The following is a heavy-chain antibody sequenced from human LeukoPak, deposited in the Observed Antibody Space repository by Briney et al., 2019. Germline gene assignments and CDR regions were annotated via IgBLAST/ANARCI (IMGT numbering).Heavy chain of an antibody. D-gene: IGHD2-2*03. J-gene: IGHJ4*02. CDR3: ARVGDRSGNGYSH. Sequence: PGGSLRLSCAASGFTISRSSMHWVRQAPGKVLEFVSAISRRGGNTYYANSVKGRFTISRDTSKNTLYLQVGSLRVEDMAVYYCARVGDRSGNGYSHWGQGTLVTVSS. V-gene: IGHV3-64*01. CDR1: GFTISRSS. CDR2: ISRRGGNT.